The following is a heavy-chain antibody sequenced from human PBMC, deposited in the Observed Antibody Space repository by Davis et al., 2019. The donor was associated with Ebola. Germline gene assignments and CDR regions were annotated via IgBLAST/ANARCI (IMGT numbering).Heavy chain of an antibody. CDR3: AKDRDILTGYYGRLIGYFDY. CDR1: GFTVSSNY. CDR2: IYSGGST. D-gene: IGHD3-9*01. V-gene: IGHV3-53*01. Sequence: GGSLRLSCAASGFTVSSNYMSWVRQAPGKGLEWVSVIYSGGSTYYADSVKGRFTISRDNSKNTLYLQMNSLRAEDTAVYYCAKDRDILTGYYGRLIGYFDYWGQGTLVTVSS. J-gene: IGHJ4*02.